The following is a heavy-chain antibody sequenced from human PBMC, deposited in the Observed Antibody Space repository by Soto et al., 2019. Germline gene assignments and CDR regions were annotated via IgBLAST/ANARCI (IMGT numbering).Heavy chain of an antibody. CDR1: GFTFSSYG. D-gene: IGHD3-22*01. CDR3: ARSSIDYYDSSGFLMDV. CDR2: IWYDGSNK. Sequence: QVQLVESGGGVVQPGRSPRLSCAASGFTFSSYGMHWVRQAPGKGLEWVAVIWYDGSNKYYADSVKGRFTISRDNSKNTLYLQMNSLRAEDTAVYYCARSSIDYYDSSGFLMDVWGQGTTVTVSS. V-gene: IGHV3-33*01. J-gene: IGHJ6*02.